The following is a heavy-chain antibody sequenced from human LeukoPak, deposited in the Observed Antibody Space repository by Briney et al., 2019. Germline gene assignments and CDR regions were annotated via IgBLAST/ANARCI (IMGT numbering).Heavy chain of an antibody. CDR3: AKETVVVVAATPDAFDI. D-gene: IGHD2-15*01. CDR1: GFTFSSYA. J-gene: IGHJ3*02. CDR2: ISGSGGST. Sequence: GGSLRLSCAASGFTFSSYAMSWVRQALGKGLEWVSAISGSGGSTYYADSVKGRFTISRDNSKNTLYLQMNSLRAEDTAVYYCAKETVVVVAATPDAFDIWGQGTMVTVSS. V-gene: IGHV3-23*01.